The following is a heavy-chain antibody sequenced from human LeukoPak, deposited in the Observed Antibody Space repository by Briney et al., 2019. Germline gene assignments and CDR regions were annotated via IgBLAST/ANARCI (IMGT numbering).Heavy chain of an antibody. J-gene: IGHJ4*02. CDR1: GGPISSGSYY. CDR2: IYTSGST. V-gene: IGHV4-61*02. CDR3: ARVNIAARTYYFDY. D-gene: IGHD6-13*01. Sequence: SQTLSLTCTVSGGPISSGSYYWSWIRQPAGKGLEWIGRIYTSGSTNYNPSLKSRVTISVDTSKNQFSLKLSSVTAADTAVYYCARVNIAARTYYFDYWGQGTLVTVSS.